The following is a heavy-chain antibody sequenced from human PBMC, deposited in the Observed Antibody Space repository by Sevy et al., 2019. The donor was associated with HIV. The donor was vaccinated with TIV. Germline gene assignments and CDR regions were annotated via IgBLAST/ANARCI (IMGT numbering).Heavy chain of an antibody. CDR3: TTDREYGDYKGGFDY. CDR1: GFTFTNAW. J-gene: IGHJ4*02. D-gene: IGHD4-17*01. V-gene: IGHV3-15*01. CDR2: IRSNTDGGTT. Sequence: GGSLRLSCAVSGFTFTNAWMGWVRQAPGKGLEWVGRIRSNTDGGTTDYDAPLKGRFTISRDDSKNTLYLQMNILKSADTAVYYCTTDREYGDYKGGFDYWGQGTLVTVSS.